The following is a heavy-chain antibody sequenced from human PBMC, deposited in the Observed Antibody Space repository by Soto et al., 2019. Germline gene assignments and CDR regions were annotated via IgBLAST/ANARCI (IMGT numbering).Heavy chain of an antibody. J-gene: IGHJ5*02. CDR1: GGTFSSYA. CDR2: IIPIFGTA. V-gene: IGHV1-69*14. CDR3: ARDTVLLAARYNWFDP. Sequence: QVQLVQSGAEVKKPGSSVKVSCKASGGTFSSYAISWVRQAPGQGLEWMGGIIPIFGTANYAQKFQGRVTITADKATSSAYMELSSLRSEDTAVYYCARDTVLLAARYNWFDPWGQGTLVTVSS. D-gene: IGHD2-15*01.